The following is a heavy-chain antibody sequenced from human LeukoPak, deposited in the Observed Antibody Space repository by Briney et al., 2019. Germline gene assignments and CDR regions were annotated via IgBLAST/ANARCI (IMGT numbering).Heavy chain of an antibody. J-gene: IGHJ4*02. CDR3: ARFESSIASGVDY. Sequence: PSETLSLTCTVSVGSTTSSSYYWGWVRQPPGRGLEWVGSIYFSGSTYYNPSLKSRVTISRDTSKNQFCLKLSSLTAADTAVYYCARFESSIASGVDYWGQGTLVTVSS. D-gene: IGHD6-6*01. CDR2: IYFSGST. V-gene: IGHV4-39*01. CDR1: VGSTTSSSYY.